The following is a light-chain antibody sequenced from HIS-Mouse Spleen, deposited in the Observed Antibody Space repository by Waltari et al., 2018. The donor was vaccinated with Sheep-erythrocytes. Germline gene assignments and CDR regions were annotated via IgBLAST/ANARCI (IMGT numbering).Light chain of an antibody. CDR3: RQLT. V-gene: IGKV3-11*01. CDR1: QSVSSY. Sequence: EIVFTQSPATLSLSPGERATLSCRASQSVSSYLAWYQQKPGQAPRLLIYDASNRATGIPARFSGSRSGTDFTLTIRSLEPEDFAGYYCRQLTFGGGTKVEIK. CDR2: DAS. J-gene: IGKJ4*01.